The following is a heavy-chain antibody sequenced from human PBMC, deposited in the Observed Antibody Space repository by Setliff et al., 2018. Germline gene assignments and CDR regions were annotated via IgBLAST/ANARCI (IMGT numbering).Heavy chain of an antibody. D-gene: IGHD5-18*01. J-gene: IGHJ6*02. V-gene: IGHV2-5*02. CDR2: IYWDDDK. Sequence: SGPTLVNPTQTLTLTCTFSGFSLSTSGVGVGWIRQPPGKALERLALIYWDDDKRYSPSLKSRLTITKDTSKNQVVLTMTNMDPVDTATYYCARIIVRYSYGWSLSGDRYGMDVWGQGTTVTVSS. CDR1: GFSLSTSGVG. CDR3: ARIIVRYSYGWSLSGDRYGMDV.